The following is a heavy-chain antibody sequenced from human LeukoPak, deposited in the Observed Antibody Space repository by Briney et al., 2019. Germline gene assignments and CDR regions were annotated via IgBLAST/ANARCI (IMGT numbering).Heavy chain of an antibody. D-gene: IGHD1-26*01. V-gene: IGHV4-59*01. CDR3: ARARGIVGATNFDY. CDR2: IYYSGST. J-gene: IGHJ4*02. Sequence: SETLSLTCTVSGGSISSYYWSWIRQPPGKGLEWIGYIYYSGSTNYNPSLKSRVTISVDTSKSQFSLKLSSVTAAGTAVYYCARARGIVGATNFDYWGQGTLVTVSS. CDR1: GGSISSYY.